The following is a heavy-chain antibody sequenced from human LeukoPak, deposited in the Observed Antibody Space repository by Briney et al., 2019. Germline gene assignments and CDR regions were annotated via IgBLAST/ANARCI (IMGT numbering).Heavy chain of an antibody. J-gene: IGHJ4*02. CDR2: IKQDGTEK. D-gene: IGHD6-6*01. CDR1: GFTFSSYW. Sequence: GGSLRLSCAASGFTFSSYWMSWVRQAPGEGLEWVANIKQDGTEKYYMDSVKGRFSISRDNAKNSLYLQMNALRAEDTAVYYCARDLRPDYWGQRRLVSVST. V-gene: IGHV3-7*04. CDR3: ARDLRPDY.